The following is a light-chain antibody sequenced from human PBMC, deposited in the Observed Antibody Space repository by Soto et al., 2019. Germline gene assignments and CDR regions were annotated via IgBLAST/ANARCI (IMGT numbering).Light chain of an antibody. CDR2: DAS. CDR1: QSISSW. CDR3: QQYNSYSGT. J-gene: IGKJ1*01. V-gene: IGKV1-5*01. Sequence: DIQETQSPSTPSSSLGEKGTITFRASQSISSWLAWYQQKPGKAPKLLIYDASSLESGVPSRFSGSGSGTEFTLTISSLQPDDFATYYCQQYNSYSGTFGQGTKVDIK.